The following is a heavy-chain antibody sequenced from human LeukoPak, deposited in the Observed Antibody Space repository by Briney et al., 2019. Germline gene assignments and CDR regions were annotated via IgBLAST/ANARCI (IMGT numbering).Heavy chain of an antibody. Sequence: PGGSLRLSCAASGFTFSSYGMSWVRQAPGKGLEWVSFISGSGGSTYYADSVKGRFTISRDNSKNTLYLQMNSLRAEDTAVYYCAKAKLELHGAFDIWGQGTMVTVSS. CDR2: ISGSGGST. J-gene: IGHJ3*02. D-gene: IGHD1-7*01. CDR1: GFTFSSYG. CDR3: AKAKLELHGAFDI. V-gene: IGHV3-23*01.